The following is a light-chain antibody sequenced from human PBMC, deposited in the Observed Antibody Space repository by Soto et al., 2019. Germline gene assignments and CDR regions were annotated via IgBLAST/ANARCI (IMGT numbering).Light chain of an antibody. CDR2: GAS. CDR3: QQYNNWPPYT. V-gene: IGKV3-15*01. CDR1: QSVSSN. J-gene: IGKJ2*01. Sequence: EKVMTQSPATLSLSPGDRATLSCRASQSVSSNLAWYQQKPGQAPRLLIYGASTRATGIPARFSGSGSGTEFTLTISRLQSEDFAVYYCQQYNNWPPYTFGQGTKLEIK.